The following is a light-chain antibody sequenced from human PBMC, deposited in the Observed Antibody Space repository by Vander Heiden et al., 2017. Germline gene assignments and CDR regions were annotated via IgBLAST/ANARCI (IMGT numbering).Light chain of an antibody. CDR2: DAS. Sequence: DIQMTQSPSSLSASVGDRVIITCQASQDISNYLNWYQQKPGKAPNFLIYDASNLETGVPSRFSGSGSGTDFTFTISSLQPEDIATYYCQQYDNLPLTFGGGTKVEIK. CDR1: QDISNY. CDR3: QQYDNLPLT. J-gene: IGKJ4*01. V-gene: IGKV1-33*01.